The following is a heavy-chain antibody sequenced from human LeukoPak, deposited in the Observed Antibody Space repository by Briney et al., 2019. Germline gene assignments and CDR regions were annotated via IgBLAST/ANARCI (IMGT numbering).Heavy chain of an antibody. J-gene: IGHJ4*02. V-gene: IGHV1-69*01. D-gene: IGHD3-3*01. CDR1: GGTFSSYA. CDR3: ARDLDSIFGVVY. Sequence: GASVKVSCKASGGTFSSYAISWVRQAPGQGLEWMGGIIPIFGTANYAQKFQGRVTITADESTSTAYMELSSLRSDDTAVYYCARDLDSIFGVVYWGQGTLVTVSS. CDR2: IIPIFGTA.